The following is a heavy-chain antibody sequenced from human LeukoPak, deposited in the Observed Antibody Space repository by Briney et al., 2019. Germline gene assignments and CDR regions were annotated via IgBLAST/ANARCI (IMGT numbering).Heavy chain of an antibody. D-gene: IGHD3-3*01. J-gene: IGHJ4*02. V-gene: IGHV1-24*01. CDR1: GYTFTGYY. CDR2: FDPEDGET. CDR3: ATDDFWSGYGGY. Sequence: ASVKVSCKASGYTFTGYYMHWVRQAPGKGLEWMGGFDPEDGETIYAQKFQGRVTMTEDTSTDTAYMELSSLRSEDTAVYYCATDDFWSGYGGYWGQGTLVTVSS.